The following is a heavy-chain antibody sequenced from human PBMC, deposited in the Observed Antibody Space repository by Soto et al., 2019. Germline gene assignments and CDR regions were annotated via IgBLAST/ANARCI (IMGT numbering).Heavy chain of an antibody. CDR3: ARGGVWFGELMGY. CDR2: IYYSGST. Sequence: PSETLSLTCTVSGGSISSGGYYWSWIRQHPGKGLEWIGYIYYSGSTYYNPSLKSRVTISVDTSKNQFSLKLSSVTAADTAVYYCARGGVWFGELMGYWGQGILVTVSS. V-gene: IGHV4-31*03. D-gene: IGHD3-10*01. J-gene: IGHJ4*02. CDR1: GGSISSGGYY.